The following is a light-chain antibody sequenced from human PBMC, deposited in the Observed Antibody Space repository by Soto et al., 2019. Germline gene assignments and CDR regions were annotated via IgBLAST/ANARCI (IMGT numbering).Light chain of an antibody. J-gene: IGKJ2*01. CDR2: AAS. Sequence: DIQMTQSPSSLFASVGDRVTITCRASQTISTYLNWYQQKPGKAPKLLIYAASSLQSGVPSRFSGSGSGTEFTLTINSLQPEDFATYYCQESYTTPVTFGQGTRLEIK. CDR1: QTISTY. V-gene: IGKV1-39*01. CDR3: QESYTTPVT.